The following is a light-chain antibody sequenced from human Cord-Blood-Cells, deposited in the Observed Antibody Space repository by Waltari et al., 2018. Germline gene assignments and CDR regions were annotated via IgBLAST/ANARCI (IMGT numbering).Light chain of an antibody. Sequence: QSALTQHASVSGSPGPSITIYCTGTSSEVGGYNYVTRYQQHPGKAPNLMFYEVNKRPSGVSNRFSGSRSGNTASLTISWLHAEDEADYFCSSYTSSSVVFGGGTKLTVL. V-gene: IGLV2-14*01. CDR2: EVN. CDR1: SSEVGGYNY. CDR3: SSYTSSSVV. J-gene: IGLJ2*01.